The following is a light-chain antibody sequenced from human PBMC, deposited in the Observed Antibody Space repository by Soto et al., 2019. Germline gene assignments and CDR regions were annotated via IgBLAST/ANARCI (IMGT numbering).Light chain of an antibody. CDR2: EVS. CDR1: SSDVGGYNS. V-gene: IGLV2-14*01. J-gene: IGLJ3*02. CDR3: SSYTSSTTWV. Sequence: QSALIQPASVSGSPGQSITISCTGSSSDVGGYNSVSWHQQHPGKAPELLIYEVSNRPSGVSNRFSGSKSGNTASLTISGLQDENEADYYCSSYTSSTTWVFGGVTKLTVL.